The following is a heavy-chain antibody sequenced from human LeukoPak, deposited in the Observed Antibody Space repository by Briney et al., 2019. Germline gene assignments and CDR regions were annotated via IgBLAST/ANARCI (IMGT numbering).Heavy chain of an antibody. CDR1: GGSISTYY. CDR3: ARGTHSSSPIPLHY. Sequence: SETLSLTCTVSGGSISTYYWSWIRQPPGKGLAWVECNYYSGSTNYNPSLKSRAPISVDTSKHQFSLQVNSVTAADTAVYYCARGTHSSSPIPLHYWGQGTLVTVSS. CDR2: NYYSGST. V-gene: IGHV4-59*01. J-gene: IGHJ4*02. D-gene: IGHD6-6*01.